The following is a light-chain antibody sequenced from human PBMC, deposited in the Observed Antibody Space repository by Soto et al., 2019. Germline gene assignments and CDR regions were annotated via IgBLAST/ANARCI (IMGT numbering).Light chain of an antibody. Sequence: ESVLTPDPAPLSLSPGERATLSCRASQSVSSYLAWYQQKPGQAPRLLIYDTSNRATGIPARFSGSGSGTDFTLTISSLEPEDFAVYYCQQRSNWPPITFGQGTRLEI. CDR2: DTS. CDR3: QQRSNWPPIT. V-gene: IGKV3-11*01. CDR1: QSVSSY. J-gene: IGKJ5*01.